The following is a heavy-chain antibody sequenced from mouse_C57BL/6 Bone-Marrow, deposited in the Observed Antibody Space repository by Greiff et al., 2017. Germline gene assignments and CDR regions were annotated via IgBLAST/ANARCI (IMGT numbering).Heavy chain of an antibody. CDR1: GYTFTSYW. CDR3: AREGIYGSSQYYFDY. J-gene: IGHJ2*01. D-gene: IGHD1-1*01. Sequence: VKLQESGAELVMPGASVKLSCKASGYTFTSYWMHWVKQRPGQGLEWIGEIDPSDSYTNYNQKFKGKSTLTVDKSSSTAYMQLSSLTSEDSAVYYCAREGIYGSSQYYFDYWGQGTTLTVSS. V-gene: IGHV1-69*01. CDR2: IDPSDSYT.